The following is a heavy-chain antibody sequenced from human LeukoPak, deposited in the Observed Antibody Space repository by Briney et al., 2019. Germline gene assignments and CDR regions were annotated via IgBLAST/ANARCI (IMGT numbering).Heavy chain of an antibody. CDR3: ARQSTSYYCYGMDV. CDR2: INPNSGGT. CDR1: GYTFTGYY. Sequence: ASVKVSCKASGYTFTGYYMHWVRQAPGQGLEWMGWINPNSGGTNYAQKFQGRVTMTRDTSISTAYMELSRLRSDDTAVYYCARQSTSYYCYGMDVWGQGTTVTVSS. J-gene: IGHJ6*02. D-gene: IGHD2-2*01. V-gene: IGHV1-2*02.